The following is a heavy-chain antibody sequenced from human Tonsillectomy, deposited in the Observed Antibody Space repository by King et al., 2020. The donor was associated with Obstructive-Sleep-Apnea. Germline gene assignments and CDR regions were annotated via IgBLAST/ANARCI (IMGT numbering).Heavy chain of an antibody. J-gene: IGHJ6*02. D-gene: IGHD3-9*01. V-gene: IGHV1-18*04. CDR3: ARGEYYDILTGSNYGMDV. Sequence: QLVQSGAEVKKPGASVKVSCKASGYTFTSYGISWVRQAPGQGLEWMGWISAYNGNTNYAQKLQGRVTMTTDTSTSTAYMELRSLRSDDTAVYYCARGEYYDILTGSNYGMDVWGQGTTVTVSS. CDR2: ISAYNGNT. CDR1: GYTFTSYG.